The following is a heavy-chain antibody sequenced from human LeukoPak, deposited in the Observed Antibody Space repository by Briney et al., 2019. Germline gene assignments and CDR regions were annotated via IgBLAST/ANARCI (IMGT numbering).Heavy chain of an antibody. CDR3: ASWAVVTSEFDY. V-gene: IGHV3-74*01. Sequence: PEGSLRLSCAASGFTFSSYWMHWVRQAPGKGLVWVSRINSDGSSTSYADSVKGRFTISRDNAKNTLYLQMNSLRAEDTAVYYCASWAVVTSEFDYWGQGTLVTVSS. CDR2: INSDGSST. D-gene: IGHD4-23*01. CDR1: GFTFSSYW. J-gene: IGHJ4*02.